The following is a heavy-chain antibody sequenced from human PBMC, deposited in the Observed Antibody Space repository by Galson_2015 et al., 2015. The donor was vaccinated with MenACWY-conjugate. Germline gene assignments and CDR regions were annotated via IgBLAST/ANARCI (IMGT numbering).Heavy chain of an antibody. J-gene: IGHJ2*01. CDR3: ARSGSGTWYFDL. Sequence: SGAEVKKPGESLKISCTLSGYSITSHWIGWARQMPGKGLEWMGIIYPGDSDTRYSPSFQGRVTFSVDKSISTAYLQLSSLKASDTAMYYCARSGSGTWYFDLWGRGTLVTVSS. D-gene: IGHD1-26*01. V-gene: IGHV5-51*01. CDR1: GYSITSHW. CDR2: IYPGDSDT.